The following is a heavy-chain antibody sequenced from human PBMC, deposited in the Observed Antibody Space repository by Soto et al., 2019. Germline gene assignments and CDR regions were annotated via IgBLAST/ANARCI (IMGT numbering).Heavy chain of an antibody. J-gene: IGHJ2*01. Sequence: QVQLVQSGAEVKKPGSSVKVSCKASGGTFSSYAISWVRQAPGQGLEWMGGIIPIFGTANYAQKFQGRVTITADESTSTAYMELSSLRSEDTAVYYCARDEVGGSSGGYYGYFDLWGRGTLVTVSS. CDR3: ARDEVGGSSGGYYGYFDL. CDR2: IIPIFGTA. V-gene: IGHV1-69*01. D-gene: IGHD1-26*01. CDR1: GGTFSSYA.